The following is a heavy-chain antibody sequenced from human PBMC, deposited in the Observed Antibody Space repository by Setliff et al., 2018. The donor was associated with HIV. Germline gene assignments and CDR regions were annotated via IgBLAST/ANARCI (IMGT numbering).Heavy chain of an antibody. J-gene: IGHJ5*02. V-gene: IGHV4-38-2*02. CDR3: ARDMTYYFDSSGSFGWFDP. D-gene: IGHD3-22*01. Sequence: SETLSLTCAVSGYSISSGYYWGWIRQPPGKGLAWIGSIYHSGSTYYNPSLKSRVTISVDTSKNLFSLKLNSVTAADTAVYYCARDMTYYFDSSGSFGWFDPWGQGTLVTVSS. CDR1: GYSISSGYY. CDR2: IYHSGST.